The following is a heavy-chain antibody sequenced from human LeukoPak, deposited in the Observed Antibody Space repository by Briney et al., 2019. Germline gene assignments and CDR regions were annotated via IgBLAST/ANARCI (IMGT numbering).Heavy chain of an antibody. Sequence: RASVKVSCKASGYTFTSYYMHWVRQAPGQGLEWMGIINPSGGSTSYAQKFRGRVTMTRDTSTSTVYMELSSLRSEDTAVYYCARSPELTGTFDYWGQGTLVTVSS. CDR2: INPSGGST. CDR1: GYTFTSYY. V-gene: IGHV1-46*01. D-gene: IGHD1-20*01. CDR3: ARSPELTGTFDY. J-gene: IGHJ4*02.